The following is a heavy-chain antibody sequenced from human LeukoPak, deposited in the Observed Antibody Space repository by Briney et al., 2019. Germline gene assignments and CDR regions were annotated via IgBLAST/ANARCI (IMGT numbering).Heavy chain of an antibody. CDR2: IWSDGSNK. CDR3: ARDNAHWAYYLDY. D-gene: IGHD3-16*01. CDR1: GFTFSYYA. J-gene: IGHJ4*02. V-gene: IGHV3-33*01. Sequence: PGRSLRLSCAASGFTFSYYAIHWVRQAPGKGLEWVALIWSDGSNKYYADSVKGRITISRDNSKNTLYLQMNSLGAEDTAVYYCARDNAHWAYYLDYWGQGTLVTVSS.